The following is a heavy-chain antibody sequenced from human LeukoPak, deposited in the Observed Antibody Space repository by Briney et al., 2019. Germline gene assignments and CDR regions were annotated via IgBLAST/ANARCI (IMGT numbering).Heavy chain of an antibody. V-gene: IGHV4-39*01. D-gene: IGHD4-17*01. CDR3: ARHNGDTKIDF. J-gene: IGHJ4*02. CDR2: IYYSGTT. CDR1: GGSISSSRYY. Sequence: SETLSRTCTVSGGSISSSRYYWGWVRQPPGKGLEWTGSIYYSGTTYYNPSLKSRVTISVDTSKNQFSLKMSSVTTADTAVYYCARHNGDTKIDFWGQGTLVTVSS.